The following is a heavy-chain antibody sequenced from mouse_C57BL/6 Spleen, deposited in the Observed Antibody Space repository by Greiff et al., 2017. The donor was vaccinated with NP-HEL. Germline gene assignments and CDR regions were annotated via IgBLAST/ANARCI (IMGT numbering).Heavy chain of an antibody. J-gene: IGHJ4*01. CDR1: GFSLTSYG. V-gene: IGHV2-5*01. CDR2: IWRGGST. CDR3: AKEGGYGNYPYAMDY. Sequence: VQLQQSGPGLVQPSQSLSITCTVSGFSLTSYGVHWVRQSPGKGLEWLGVIWRGGSTDYNAAFMSRLSITKDNSKSQVFFKMNSLQADDTAIYYCAKEGGYGNYPYAMDYWGQGTSVTVSS. D-gene: IGHD2-10*02.